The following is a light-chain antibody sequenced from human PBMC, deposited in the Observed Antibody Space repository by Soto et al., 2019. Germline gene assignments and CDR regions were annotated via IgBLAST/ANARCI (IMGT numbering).Light chain of an antibody. V-gene: IGKV1-39*01. Sequence: DLQMTQSPSSLSASVGDRVTITCRASQTINRYLNWYQQKPGKAPKLLIYAASSLQSGVPSRFSGSGSGTDFTLTISALQPEDSATYYCQQTYSSPPTFGGGTKVEIK. J-gene: IGKJ4*01. CDR3: QQTYSSPPT. CDR1: QTINRY. CDR2: AAS.